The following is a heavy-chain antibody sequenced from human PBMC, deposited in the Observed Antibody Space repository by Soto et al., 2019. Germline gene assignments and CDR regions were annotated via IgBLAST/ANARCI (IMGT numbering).Heavy chain of an antibody. J-gene: IGHJ4*02. CDR1: GGSISSSSYY. CDR3: ARGQPFTKDIVVVPAAYGSSSFYYFDY. D-gene: IGHD2-2*01. CDR2: IYYSGST. Sequence: SETLSLTCTVSGGSISSSSYYWGWIRQPPGKGLEWIGSIYYSGSTYYNPSLKSRVTISVDTSKNQFSLKLSSVTAADTAVYYCARGQPFTKDIVVVPAAYGSSSFYYFDYWGQGTLVTVSS. V-gene: IGHV4-39*01.